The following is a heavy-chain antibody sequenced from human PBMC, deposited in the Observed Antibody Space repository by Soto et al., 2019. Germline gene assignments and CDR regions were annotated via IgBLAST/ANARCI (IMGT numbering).Heavy chain of an antibody. V-gene: IGHV3-7*01. CDR2: VKYDGSQT. CDR1: GFTFSSYW. J-gene: IGHJ6*02. Sequence: GGSLRLSCADSGFTFSSYWMSWVRQAPGQGLEWVADVKYDGSQTYYVGSVKGRFTISRDNAKNSLYLQMNSLRAEDTAVYYCTRDFQGPLDYGMDVWGQGTTVTVSS. D-gene: IGHD1-1*01. CDR3: TRDFQGPLDYGMDV.